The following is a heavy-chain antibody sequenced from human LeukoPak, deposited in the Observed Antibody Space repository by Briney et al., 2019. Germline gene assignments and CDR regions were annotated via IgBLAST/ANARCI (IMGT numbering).Heavy chain of an antibody. J-gene: IGHJ4*02. CDR2: ISGSDGST. D-gene: IGHD3-3*01. CDR1: GFTFSSYA. Sequence: AEGSLRLSCAASGFTFSSYAMSWVRQAPGKRLEWVSAISGSDGSTYYADSVKGRFTISRDNSKNTLYLQMNSLRAEDTAVYYCAKDFVTSDFWSGYLGFDYWGQGTLVTASS. V-gene: IGHV3-23*01. CDR3: AKDFVTSDFWSGYLGFDY.